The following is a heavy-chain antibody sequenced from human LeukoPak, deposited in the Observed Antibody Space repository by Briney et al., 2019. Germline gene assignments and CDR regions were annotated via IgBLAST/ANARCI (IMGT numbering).Heavy chain of an antibody. CDR3: ARGGRAMVDY. Sequence: GGSLRLSCVASGFTFSSYEMNWVRQAPGKGLEWVSYITQTAASIYHADSVRGRFTISRDNAKNSLYLQMNRLRDEDTAVYYCARGGRAMVDYWGQGTLVTVSS. D-gene: IGHD3-16*01. CDR2: ITQTAASI. J-gene: IGHJ4*02. CDR1: GFTFSSYE. V-gene: IGHV3-48*03.